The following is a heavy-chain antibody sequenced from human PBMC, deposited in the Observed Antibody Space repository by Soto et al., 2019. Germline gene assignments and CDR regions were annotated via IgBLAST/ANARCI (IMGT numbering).Heavy chain of an antibody. D-gene: IGHD4-17*01. CDR3: AHPRGYGVFDAYDI. V-gene: IGHV3-23*01. CDR1: DLTFGSYA. Sequence: GGSLRLSCAASDLTFGSYAMSWVRQAPGKGLECVSGISGSGRNTYYADSVKGRFTISRDNAKNTLYLQMTSLRIEDTAVYYCAHPRGYGVFDAYDIWGQGTMVTLSS. CDR2: ISGSGRNT. J-gene: IGHJ3*02.